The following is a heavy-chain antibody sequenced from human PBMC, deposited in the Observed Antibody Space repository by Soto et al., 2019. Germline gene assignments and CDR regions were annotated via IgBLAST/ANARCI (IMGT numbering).Heavy chain of an antibody. CDR1: GASMTTGGFS. CDR3: TRGSAAQLSLRYFDN. Sequence: SETLSLTCAVSGASMTTGGFSWTWVRQPPGGGLEWIGHVYHRASTQYNPSLKGRVSISVDTSRSLFSLRLTSLTAADTAVYFCTRGSAAQLSLRYFDNWGQGT. CDR2: VYHRAST. V-gene: IGHV4-30-2*01. D-gene: IGHD1-1*01. J-gene: IGHJ4*02.